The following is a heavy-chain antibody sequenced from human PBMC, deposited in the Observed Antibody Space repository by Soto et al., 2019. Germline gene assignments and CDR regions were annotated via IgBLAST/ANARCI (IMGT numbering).Heavy chain of an antibody. CDR2: IIPLFGTT. V-gene: IGHV1-69*05. CDR3: AAELGFGKLSVV. CDR1: GDTFKNCV. Sequence: SVKVSCKAAGDTFKNCVISWVRQAPGQGLEWMGGIIPLFGTTDFAQRFQGRLTITTDESTTTAYMELRRLRSEDTAMYYCAAELGFGKLSVVWGQGTTVTVYS. J-gene: IGHJ6*02. D-gene: IGHD3-10*01.